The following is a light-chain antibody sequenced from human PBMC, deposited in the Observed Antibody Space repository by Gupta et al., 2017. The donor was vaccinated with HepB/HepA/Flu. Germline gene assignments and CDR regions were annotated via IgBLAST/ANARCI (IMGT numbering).Light chain of an antibody. Sequence: QSVLTQPPSVSGALGQRVTISCTGSSSNIGAGYDVHWYQQLPGTAPKLLIYGNINRPSGVPDRFSGSKSATSASLAITGLQAEDEADYYCQSYDSSLSSSVFGGGTKLTVL. CDR1: SSNIGAGYD. V-gene: IGLV1-40*01. CDR2: GNI. CDR3: QSYDSSLSSSV. J-gene: IGLJ2*01.